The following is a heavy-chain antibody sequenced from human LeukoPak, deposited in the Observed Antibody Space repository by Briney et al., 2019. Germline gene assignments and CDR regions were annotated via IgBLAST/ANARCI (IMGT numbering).Heavy chain of an antibody. Sequence: PGGSLTLSCAASGFTFSIYWMSWVRQAPGKGLEWVANIKQDGSETYYVDSVKGRFIICRDNAKNSLYLQMHCQRAEDTAVYYCARLKYWYFDLWGGGTLVTVPS. CDR1: GFTFSIYW. V-gene: IGHV3-7*01. CDR3: ARLKYWYFDL. J-gene: IGHJ2*01. CDR2: IKQDGSET.